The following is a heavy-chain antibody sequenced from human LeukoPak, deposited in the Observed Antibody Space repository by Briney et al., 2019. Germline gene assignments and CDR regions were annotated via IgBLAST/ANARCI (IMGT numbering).Heavy chain of an antibody. J-gene: IGHJ4*02. Sequence: SETLSLTCTVSGGSISITSYYWDWIRQPPGKGLEWIGSIYYSGNTYYNPSLKSRVTISVDTSKNQLSLKLNSVTAADTAVYYCARHVRQQLPPKAFDYWGQGTLVTVSS. CDR2: IYYSGNT. CDR1: GGSISITSYY. CDR3: ARHVRQQLPPKAFDY. V-gene: IGHV4-39*01. D-gene: IGHD6-13*01.